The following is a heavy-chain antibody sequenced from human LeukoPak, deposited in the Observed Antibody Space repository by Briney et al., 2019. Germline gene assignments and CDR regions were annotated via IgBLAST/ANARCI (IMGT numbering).Heavy chain of an antibody. J-gene: IGHJ4*02. CDR2: VSTYNGDT. CDR1: GYTFTKNA. V-gene: IGHV1-18*01. CDR3: ARDGGAPGPIYGDY. D-gene: IGHD4-23*01. Sequence: GASVKVSCKASGYTFTKNAMNWVRQAPGQGLEWMGWVSTYNGDTKYAQNFQDRVTMTRDTSTTTVCMELRGLRSDDTAVYYCARDGGAPGPIYGDYWGQGTPVTVSS.